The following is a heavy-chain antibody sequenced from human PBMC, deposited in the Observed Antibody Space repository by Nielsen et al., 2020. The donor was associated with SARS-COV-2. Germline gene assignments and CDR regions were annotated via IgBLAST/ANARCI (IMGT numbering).Heavy chain of an antibody. D-gene: IGHD1-26*01. CDR1: GFTFDDYA. CDR3: ARKAVGATNDYFDY. V-gene: IGHV3-9*01. CDR2: ISWNSGSI. J-gene: IGHJ4*02. Sequence: SLKISCAASGFTFDDYAMHWVRQAPGKGLEWVSGISWNSGSIGYADSVKGRFTISRDNSKNTLYLQMNSLRAEDTAVYYCARKAVGATNDYFDYWGQGTLVTVSS.